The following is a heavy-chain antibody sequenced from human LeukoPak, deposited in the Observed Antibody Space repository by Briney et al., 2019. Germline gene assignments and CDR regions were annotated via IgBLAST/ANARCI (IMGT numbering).Heavy chain of an antibody. J-gene: IGHJ4*02. D-gene: IGHD2-8*01. CDR2: IIPIFGTA. CDR3: ARPHCTNGVCYEFDY. CDR1: GGTFSSYA. V-gene: IGHV1-69*13. Sequence: ASVKVSCKASGGTFSSYAISWVRQAPGQGLEWMGGIIPIFGTANYAQKFQGRVTITADESTSTAYVELSSLRSEDTAVYYCARPHCTNGVCYEFDYWGQGTLVTVSS.